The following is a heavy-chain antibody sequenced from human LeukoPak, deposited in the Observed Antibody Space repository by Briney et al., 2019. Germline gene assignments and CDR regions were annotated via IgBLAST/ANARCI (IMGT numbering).Heavy chain of an antibody. CDR2: ISGSGGST. D-gene: IGHD5-18*01. V-gene: IGHV3-23*01. CDR1: GFTFSSYA. Sequence: GGSLRLSCAASGFTFSSYAMSWVRQAPWRGLEWVSAISGSGGSTYYADSVKGRFTISRDNSKNTLYLQMNSLRAEDTAVYYCAKGIQLWLFDYWGQGTLVTVSS. J-gene: IGHJ4*02. CDR3: AKGIQLWLFDY.